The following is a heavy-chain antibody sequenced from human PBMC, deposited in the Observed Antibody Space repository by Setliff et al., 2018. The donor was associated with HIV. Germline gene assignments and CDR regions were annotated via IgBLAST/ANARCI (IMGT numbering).Heavy chain of an antibody. CDR1: DDPISSYY. CDR3: ASTRFGGPTSAPAGRIDFDL. Sequence: SETLSLTCYVTDDPISSYYWSWVRQPAGKGLEWLGRIYTSGNTNYNPSLKSRVIMSVDMSKNQFSLKLNSVTAADTAVYYCASTRFGGPTSAPAGRIDFDLWGQGTLVTVSS. D-gene: IGHD6-13*01. J-gene: IGHJ4*02. CDR2: IYTSGNT. V-gene: IGHV4-4*07.